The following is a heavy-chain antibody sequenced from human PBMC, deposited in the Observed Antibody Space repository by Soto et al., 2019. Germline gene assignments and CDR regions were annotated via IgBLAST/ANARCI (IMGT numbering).Heavy chain of an antibody. Sequence: QVQLVQSGAEVQKPGSSVKVSCKASGGTFSSYAISWVRQAPGQGLEWVAVISYDGSNKYYAESVKGRLTISRDNSKNTLYLQMNSLRVEDTAMYYCVKEGPSSNWSPFDWGQGTLVTVSS. V-gene: IGHV3-30*16. CDR2: ISYDGSNK. CDR3: VKEGPSSNWSPFD. CDR1: GGTFSSYA. J-gene: IGHJ4*02. D-gene: IGHD6-13*01.